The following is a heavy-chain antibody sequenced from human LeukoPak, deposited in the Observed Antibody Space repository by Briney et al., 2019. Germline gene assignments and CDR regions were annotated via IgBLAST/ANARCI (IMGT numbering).Heavy chain of an antibody. D-gene: IGHD1-26*01. CDR3: AREGYSGYVDY. CDR2: IIPIFGTA. V-gene: IGHV1-69*05. CDR1: GYTFTSYD. J-gene: IGHJ4*02. Sequence: SVKVSCKASGYTFTSYDINWVRQAPGQGLEWMGRIIPIFGTANYAQKFQGRVTITTDESTSTAYMELSSLRSEDTAVYYCAREGYSGYVDYWGQGTLVTVSS.